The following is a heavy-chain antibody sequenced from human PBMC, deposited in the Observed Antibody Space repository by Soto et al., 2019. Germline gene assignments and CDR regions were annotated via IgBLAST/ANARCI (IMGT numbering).Heavy chain of an antibody. CDR1: GYTFTSYG. Sequence: QVQLVQSGAEVKKPGASVKVSCKASGYTFTSYGISWVRQAPGQGLEWMGWISAYNGNTNYAQKLQGRVTMTTDTLTXXAHMELRSLRSDDTAVYYCARVRDYYDSSGYYVDYWGQGTLVTVSS. J-gene: IGHJ4*02. CDR2: ISAYNGNT. CDR3: ARVRDYYDSSGYYVDY. D-gene: IGHD3-22*01. V-gene: IGHV1-18*01.